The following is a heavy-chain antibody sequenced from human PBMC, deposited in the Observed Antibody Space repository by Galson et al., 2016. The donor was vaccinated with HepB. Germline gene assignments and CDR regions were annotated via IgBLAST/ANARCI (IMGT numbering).Heavy chain of an antibody. CDR3: VRGPLPYHYFAMDV. CDR1: GDSVSTNSAA. Sequence: CAISGDSVSTNSAAWYWIRQSPSGGLEWLARTDCRSECTSHYGVSVISRLTVNVDTSKNQLSLHLSSVTPEDTAVYYCVRGPLPYHYFAMDVWGRGTTVSVSS. CDR2: TDCRSECTS. V-gene: IGHV6-1*01. J-gene: IGHJ6*02.